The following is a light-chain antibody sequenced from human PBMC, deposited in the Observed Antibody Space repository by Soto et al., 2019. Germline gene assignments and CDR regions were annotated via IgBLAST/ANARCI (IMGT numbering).Light chain of an antibody. CDR1: QSVSSSY. J-gene: IGKJ1*01. CDR3: QQYGSSPLT. CDR2: GAS. V-gene: IGKV3-20*01. Sequence: EIVLTQSPGTLSLSPGERAALSCRASQSVSSSYLAWYQQKPGQAPRLLIYGASSRATGIPGRFSGSGSGTDFTLTISRLEPEGFAVYYCQQYGSSPLTFGQRTKVEFK.